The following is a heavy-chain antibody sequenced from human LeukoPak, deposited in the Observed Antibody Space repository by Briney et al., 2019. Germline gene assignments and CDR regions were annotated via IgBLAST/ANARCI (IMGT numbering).Heavy chain of an antibody. Sequence: PGGSLRLSCAASGFTFSTYSMNWVPQAPGKGLEWVSSISSRSSYIYYADSVKGRFTISRDNAKNSLYLQMNSLRAEDTAVYYCARVRGPQLSYFDYWGQGTLVTVSS. CDR1: GFTFSTYS. CDR3: ARVRGPQLSYFDY. CDR2: ISSRSSYI. J-gene: IGHJ4*02. V-gene: IGHV3-21*01. D-gene: IGHD3-10*01.